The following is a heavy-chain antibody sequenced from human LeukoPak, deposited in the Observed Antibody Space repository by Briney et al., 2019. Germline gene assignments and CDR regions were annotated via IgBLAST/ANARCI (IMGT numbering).Heavy chain of an antibody. CDR2: INYSGNS. Sequence: SETLSLTCIVSGGSISSYYWSWIRRPPGKGLEWIGYINYSGNSRYNPSLNSRVTISVDTSKNQFSLKLSSVTAADTAVYYCAREGGPILSWGQGTLVTVSS. CDR3: AREGGPILS. CDR1: GGSISSYY. V-gene: IGHV4-59*01. D-gene: IGHD3-16*01. J-gene: IGHJ5*02.